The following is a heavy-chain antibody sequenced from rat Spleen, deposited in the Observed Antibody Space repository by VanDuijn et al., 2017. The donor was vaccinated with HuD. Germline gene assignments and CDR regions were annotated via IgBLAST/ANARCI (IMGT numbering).Heavy chain of an antibody. D-gene: IGHD1-12*02. J-gene: IGHJ4*01. CDR2: ISTGGGNT. CDR3: ARPITMMVPWDA. V-gene: IGHV5-25*01. Sequence: EVQLVESGGGLVQPGRSMKLSCAASGFTFSNYYMAWVRQAPTKGLAWVASISTGGGNTYYRDSVKGRFTISRDNAKSTLYLQMDSLRSEDTATYYCARPITMMVPWDAWGQGASVTVSS. CDR1: GFTFSNYY.